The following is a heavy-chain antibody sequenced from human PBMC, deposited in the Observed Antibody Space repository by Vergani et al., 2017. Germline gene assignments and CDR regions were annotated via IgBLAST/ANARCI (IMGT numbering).Heavy chain of an antibody. Sequence: EVHLLESGGGLVQSGGSLRLSCAASGFTFSNSAVSWVRQAPGRGLAWVSSISGPGLSTYYADSVKGRFSISRDNSKNTVFLHMHSLRAEDTAIYYCARDHRDYNNYPGTFDIWGQGSMVTVSS. D-gene: IGHD5-24*01. J-gene: IGHJ3*02. V-gene: IGHV3-23*01. CDR2: ISGPGLST. CDR1: GFTFSNSA. CDR3: ARDHRDYNNYPGTFDI.